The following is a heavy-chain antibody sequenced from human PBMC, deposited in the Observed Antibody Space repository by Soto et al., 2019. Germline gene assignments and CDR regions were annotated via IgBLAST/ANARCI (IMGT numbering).Heavy chain of an antibody. Sequence: GGSLRLSCAASGFTFSSYGMHWVRQAPGKGLEWVAVIWYDGSNKYYADSVKGRFTISRDNSKNTLYLQMNSLRAEDTAVYYCARENYDFWSGPRTRENYYFDYWGQGTLVTVSS. D-gene: IGHD3-3*01. J-gene: IGHJ4*02. CDR3: ARENYDFWSGPRTRENYYFDY. V-gene: IGHV3-33*01. CDR1: GFTFSSYG. CDR2: IWYDGSNK.